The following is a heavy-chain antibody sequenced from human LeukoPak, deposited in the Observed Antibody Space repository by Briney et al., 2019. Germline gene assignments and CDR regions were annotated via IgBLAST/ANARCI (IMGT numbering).Heavy chain of an antibody. CDR1: GGSITNYY. CDR2: FYYSGRT. D-gene: IGHD1-26*01. J-gene: IGHJ4*02. V-gene: IGHV4-59*08. CDR3: ARFKGGTGFDY. Sequence: SETLSLTCSVSGGSITNYYWSWIRQPPGEGLEWIGYFYYSGRTNYNPSLNPSLKSRVTISVDTSKNQFSLDVTSVTAADTGLFYCARFKGGTGFDYWGRGILVIVS.